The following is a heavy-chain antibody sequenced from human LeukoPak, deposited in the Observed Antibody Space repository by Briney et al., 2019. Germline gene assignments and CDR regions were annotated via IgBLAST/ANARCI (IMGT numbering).Heavy chain of an antibody. V-gene: IGHV3-30*19. D-gene: IGHD1-14*01. J-gene: IGHJ3*02. CDR1: GFTFSSYG. CDR2: IWYDGSAK. CDR3: ARDAFHPSGSALDI. Sequence: GGSLRLSCAASGFTFSSYGMHWVRQAPGKGLEWVAVIWYDGSAKYYADSVKGRFTISRDNSKNTLYLQMNSLRAEDTAVFYCARDAFHPSGSALDIWGQGTVVTVSS.